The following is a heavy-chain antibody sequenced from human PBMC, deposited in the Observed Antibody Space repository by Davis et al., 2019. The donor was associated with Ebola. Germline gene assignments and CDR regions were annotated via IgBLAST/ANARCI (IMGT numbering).Heavy chain of an antibody. CDR1: GFTFSHYA. D-gene: IGHD4-17*01. CDR2: IIGTAADT. J-gene: IGHJ6*02. Sequence: GGSLRLSCAASGFTFSHYAMTWVRQAPGKGLECISTIIGTAADTYYAGSVKGRFTISRDNSKNTLYLQMNSLRAEDTAVYYCAKADGDYYYYYGMDVWGQGTTVTVSS. CDR3: AKADGDYYYYYGMDV. V-gene: IGHV3-23*01.